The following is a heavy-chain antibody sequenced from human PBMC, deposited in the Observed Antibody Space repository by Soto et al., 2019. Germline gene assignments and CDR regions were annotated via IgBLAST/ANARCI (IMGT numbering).Heavy chain of an antibody. CDR3: ARDPTIAAAGIRHSYGGRRGDFDY. V-gene: IGHV1-18*01. CDR2: ISAYNGNT. CDR1: GYTFTSYG. Sequence: QVQLVQSGAEVKKPGASVKVSCKASGYTFTSYGISWVRQAPGQGLEWMGWISAYNGNTNYAQKLQGRVTMTTDTSTSTAYMELRSLRSDDTAVYYCARDPTIAAAGIRHSYGGRRGDFDYWGQGTLVTVSS. D-gene: IGHD6-13*01. J-gene: IGHJ4*02.